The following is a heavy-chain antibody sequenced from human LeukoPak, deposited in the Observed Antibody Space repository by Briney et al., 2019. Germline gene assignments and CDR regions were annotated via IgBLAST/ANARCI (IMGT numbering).Heavy chain of an antibody. CDR3: ARDRPRDGGYERGRAFDI. J-gene: IGHJ3*02. CDR2: MNPNSGNT. CDR1: GYTFTSYD. V-gene: IGHV1-8*01. D-gene: IGHD5-12*01. Sequence: ASVKVSCRASGYTFTSYDINWVRQATGQGLEWMGWMNPNSGNTGYAQKFQGRVTMTRNTSISTAYMELSSLRSEDTAVYYCARDRPRDGGYERGRAFDIWGQGTMVTVSS.